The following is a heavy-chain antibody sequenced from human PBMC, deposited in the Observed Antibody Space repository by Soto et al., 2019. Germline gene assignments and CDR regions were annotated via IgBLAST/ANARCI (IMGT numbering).Heavy chain of an antibody. CDR2: VSDGSST. D-gene: IGHD6-13*01. CDR3: ARRGPGTYLDY. CDR1: GFTFSSYA. V-gene: IGHV3-23*01. Sequence: WGVLRLSCAASGFTFSSYAMTWVRQAPGKGLEWVSTVSDGSSTNYADSVKGRFTISRDNSKNTLYLQMNSLRAEDTAVYYCARRGPGTYLDYWGQGTLVTVSS. J-gene: IGHJ4*02.